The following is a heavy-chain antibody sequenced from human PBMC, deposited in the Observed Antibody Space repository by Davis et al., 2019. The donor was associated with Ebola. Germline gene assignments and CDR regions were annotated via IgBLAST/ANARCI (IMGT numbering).Heavy chain of an antibody. CDR1: GFTFSSYW. J-gene: IGHJ4*02. D-gene: IGHD1-26*01. CDR3: AGDNIGSGSYTHRFHY. Sequence: GESLKISCAASGFTFSSYWMSWVRQAPGKGLGWVGNIKEDGSEKYYVDSVKGRFTISRDNAKNSLYLQMNSLRAEDTAVYYCAGDNIGSGSYTHRFHYWGPGTLVTVSS. V-gene: IGHV3-7*03. CDR2: IKEDGSEK.